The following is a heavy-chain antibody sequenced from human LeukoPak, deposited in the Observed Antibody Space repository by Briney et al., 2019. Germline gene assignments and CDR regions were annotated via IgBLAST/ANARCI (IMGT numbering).Heavy chain of an antibody. CDR1: GYTFTSYG. J-gene: IGHJ3*02. CDR2: IIIIFGTA. V-gene: IGHV1-69*13. CDR3: ARAYIVVVPAAMDDDAFDI. D-gene: IGHD2-2*01. Sequence: ASVKVSCKGSGYTFTSYGISWVRQAPGQGLEWMGGIIIIFGTANYAQKFQGRVTITADESTSTAYMELSSLRSEDTAVYYCARAYIVVVPAAMDDDAFDIWGQGTMVTVSS.